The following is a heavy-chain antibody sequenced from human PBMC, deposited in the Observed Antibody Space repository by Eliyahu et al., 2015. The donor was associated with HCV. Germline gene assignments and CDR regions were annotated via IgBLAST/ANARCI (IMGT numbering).Heavy chain of an antibody. D-gene: IGHD4-17*01. Sequence: QITLKESGPTLVKPTQTLTLTCTFSGFSLSXSGVGVGWIRQPPGKALEWLALIYWNDDKRYSPSLKSRLTITKDTSKNQVVLTMTNMDPVDTATYYCAHRHPNTYGDYGKYYFDYWGQGTLVTVSS. CDR1: GFSLSXSGVG. CDR3: AHRHPNTYGDYGKYYFDY. V-gene: IGHV2-5*01. CDR2: IYWNDDK. J-gene: IGHJ4*02.